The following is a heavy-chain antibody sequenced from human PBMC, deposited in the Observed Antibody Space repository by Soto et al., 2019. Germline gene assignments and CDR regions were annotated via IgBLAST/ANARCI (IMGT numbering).Heavy chain of an antibody. V-gene: IGHV4-4*02. Sequence: SETLSLTCAVSGGSITSDHWWTWVRQPRGGWLEWIGESSHSGITNDNASLKSRVTMSVDKTKDDVSLKLTSVTAADTAVYYCARVLRGWFDPWGQGTPVTVSS. J-gene: IGHJ5*02. CDR2: SSHSGIT. CDR3: ARVLRGWFDP. CDR1: GGSITSDHW.